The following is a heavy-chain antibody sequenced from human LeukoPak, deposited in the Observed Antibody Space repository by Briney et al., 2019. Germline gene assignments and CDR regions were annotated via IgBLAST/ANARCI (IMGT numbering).Heavy chain of an antibody. D-gene: IGHD3-22*01. CDR3: ARHGYYDSSGYYYVESNYFDY. J-gene: IGHJ4*02. CDR2: IKHSGST. V-gene: IGHV4-39*01. CDR1: GGSISSSSYY. Sequence: SETLSLTCTVSGGSISSSSYYWSWIRQPPGKGLEWIGEIKHSGSTNYNPSLESRVTISVDTSKNQFSLKLSSVTAADTAVYYCARHGYYDSSGYYYVESNYFDYWGQGTPVTVSS.